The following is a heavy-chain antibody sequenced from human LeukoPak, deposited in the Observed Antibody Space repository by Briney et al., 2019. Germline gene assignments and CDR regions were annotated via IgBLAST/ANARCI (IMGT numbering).Heavy chain of an antibody. V-gene: IGHV4-39*07. J-gene: IGHJ4*02. Sequence: PSETLSLTCTVSGDSISSSTYYWGWIRQPPGKGLEWIGCIYYSGRTCYSPSLTSRVTISVDTSKNQFSLKLSSVTAADTAVYYCARSDGPYFFDYWGQGTLVTVSS. CDR3: ARSDGPYFFDY. CDR1: GDSISSSTYY. CDR2: IYYSGRT.